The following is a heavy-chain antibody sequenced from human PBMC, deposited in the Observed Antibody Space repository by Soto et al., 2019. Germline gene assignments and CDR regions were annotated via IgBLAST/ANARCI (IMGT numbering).Heavy chain of an antibody. CDR3: ARQIYESDTGPTLQYYFRS. CDR1: GYSFAGYW. J-gene: IGHJ4*02. CDR2: IDPSDSQT. V-gene: IGHV5-10-1*01. D-gene: IGHD5-18*01. Sequence: GESLKISCKGSGYSFAGYWITWVRQKPGKGLEWMGRIDPSDSQTYYSPSFRGHVTISVTKSITTVFLQRSSLRASDTAMYYCARQIYESDTGPTLQYYFRSWGQRTRGAV.